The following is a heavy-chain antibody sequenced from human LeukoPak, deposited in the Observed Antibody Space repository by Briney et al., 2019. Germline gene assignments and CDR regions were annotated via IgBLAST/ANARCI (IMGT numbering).Heavy chain of an antibody. D-gene: IGHD3-10*01. CDR3: AKDRYYGYDAFDI. Sequence: GGSLRLSXAASGFTFSSYGMHWVRQAPGKGLEWVAVIWYDGSNKYYADSVKGRFTISRDNSKNTLYLQMNSLRAEDTAVYYCAKDRYYGYDAFDIWGQGTMVTVSS. J-gene: IGHJ3*02. CDR2: IWYDGSNK. V-gene: IGHV3-33*06. CDR1: GFTFSSYG.